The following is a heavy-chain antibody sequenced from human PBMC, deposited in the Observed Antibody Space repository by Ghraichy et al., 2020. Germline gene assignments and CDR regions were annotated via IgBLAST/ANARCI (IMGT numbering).Heavy chain of an antibody. CDR2: INNNGSDT. V-gene: IGHV3-74*01. CDR3: VRGRPTDADLFDY. Sequence: GGSLRLSCAASGFTFTDYWMHLVRHAPGKGLVWVSRINNNGSDTSYADSVKGRFTISRDNARSALYLHMSSLRAEDTAVYYCVRGRPTDADLFDYWGQGILVTVSS. CDR1: GFTFTDYW. J-gene: IGHJ4*02.